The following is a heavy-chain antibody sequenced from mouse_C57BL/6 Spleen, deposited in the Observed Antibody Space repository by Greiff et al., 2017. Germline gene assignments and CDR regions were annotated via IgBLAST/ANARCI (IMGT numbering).Heavy chain of an antibody. J-gene: IGHJ2*01. CDR3: ARGGSSHFDY. Sequence: VQLQQPGAELVRPGSSVKLSCKASGYTFTSYWMDWVKQRPGQGLEWIGNIYPSDSETHYNQKFKDKATLTVDKSSSTAYMQLSSLTSEDSAVYFCARGGSSHFDYWGQGTTLTVSS. V-gene: IGHV1-61*01. CDR1: GYTFTSYW. D-gene: IGHD1-1*01. CDR2: IYPSDSET.